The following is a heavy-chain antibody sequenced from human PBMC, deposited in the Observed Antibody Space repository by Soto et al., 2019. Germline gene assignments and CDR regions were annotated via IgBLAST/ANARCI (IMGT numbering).Heavy chain of an antibody. CDR2: ISYSGTT. CDR3: ARADFWRTFDY. CDR1: GGSVSSGNYY. D-gene: IGHD3-3*01. J-gene: IGHJ4*02. V-gene: IGHV4-61*01. Sequence: SETLSLTCTVSGGSVSSGNYYWSWIRQPPGKGLEWIGSISYSGTTTQNPSLKTRVTISVDTSKNQFSLKLSSVTAADTAVYYCARADFWRTFDYWGQGTLVTVSS.